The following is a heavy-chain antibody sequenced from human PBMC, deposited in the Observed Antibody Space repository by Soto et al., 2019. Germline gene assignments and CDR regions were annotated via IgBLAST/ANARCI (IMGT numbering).Heavy chain of an antibody. Sequence: GGSLRLSCAASGFTFSSYSMDWVRQAPGKGLEWVSSISSSSSYIYYADSVKGRFTISRDNAKNSLYLQMNSLRAEDTAVYYCARDPIGIAASFDYWGQGTLVTVSS. V-gene: IGHV3-21*01. D-gene: IGHD6-13*01. J-gene: IGHJ4*02. CDR2: ISSSSSYI. CDR1: GFTFSSYS. CDR3: ARDPIGIAASFDY.